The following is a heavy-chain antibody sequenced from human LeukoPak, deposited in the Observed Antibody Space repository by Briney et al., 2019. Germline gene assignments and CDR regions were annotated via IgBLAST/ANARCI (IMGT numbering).Heavy chain of an antibody. J-gene: IGHJ4*02. CDR3: AKGMRMGDYYDY. D-gene: IGHD2-21*01. CDR2: IGGSGDNT. Sequence: GGSLRLSCAASEFTFTSYAMSWVRQTPGEGLEWVSVIGGSGDNTDYADSVKGRFSISRDNSKNTLYLQMNSLRVEDTAVYYCAKGMRMGDYYDYWGQGTLVTVSS. CDR1: EFTFTSYA. V-gene: IGHV3-23*01.